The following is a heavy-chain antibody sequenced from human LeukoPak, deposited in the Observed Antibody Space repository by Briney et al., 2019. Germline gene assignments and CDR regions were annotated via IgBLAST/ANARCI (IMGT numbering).Heavy chain of an antibody. CDR2: IGNDGRDQ. CDR3: ARDLMWGFDY. V-gene: IGHV3-30*02. D-gene: IGHD7-27*01. Sequence: PGGSLRLSCAASGFTFSGHAMHWVRQTPGVGLEGVAIIGNDGRDQHYSDSVKGRFTISRDNSKNTLFLQLNSLSPEDTALYLCARDLMWGFDYWGQGTLVTVSS. CDR1: GFTFSGHA. J-gene: IGHJ4*02.